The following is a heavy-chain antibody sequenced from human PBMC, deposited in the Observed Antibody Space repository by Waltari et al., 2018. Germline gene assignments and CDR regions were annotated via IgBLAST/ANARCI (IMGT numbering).Heavy chain of an antibody. D-gene: IGHD2-15*01. V-gene: IGHV4-4*02. CDR3: ARVRGDCSGGSCYYYGMDV. CDR2: IYHSGST. J-gene: IGHJ6*02. CDR1: GGSISSSNW. Sequence: QVQLQESGPGLVKPSGTLSLTCAVSGGSISSSNWWGWVRQPPGKGLEWIGEIYHSGSTNYNPSLKGRVTISVDKSKNQFSLKLSSVTAADTAVYYCARVRGDCSGGSCYYYGMDVWGQGTTVTVSS.